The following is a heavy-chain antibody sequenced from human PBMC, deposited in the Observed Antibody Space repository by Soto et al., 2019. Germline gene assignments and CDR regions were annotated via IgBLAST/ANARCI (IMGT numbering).Heavy chain of an antibody. J-gene: IGHJ4*02. CDR3: ARALGSWGAYYFDH. CDR2: IYWDNDK. D-gene: IGHD3-16*01. V-gene: IGHV2-5*02. CDR1: GFSLDTWGVG. Sequence: QITLKESGPTLVIPTETLTLTCTVSGFSLDTWGVGVGWIRQPPGKAPEWLAVIYWDNDKRYSPSLKNRLIITKDTSKNQVVLTMTNMDPVDTVTYYCARALGSWGAYYFDHWGQGALVTVSS.